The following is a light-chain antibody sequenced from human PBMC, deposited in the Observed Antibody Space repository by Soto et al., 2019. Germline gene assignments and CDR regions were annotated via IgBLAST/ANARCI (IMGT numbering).Light chain of an antibody. J-gene: IGLJ3*02. CDR2: SNN. V-gene: IGLV1-44*01. Sequence: QPVLTQPPSASGTPGQRVTISCSGSSSNIGGNTVNWYQQLPGTAPKLLIYSNNQRPSGVPDRFSGSKSGTSASLAISRLQSEDEADYYCAAWDDSLNGWVFGGGTKLTVL. CDR1: SSNIGGNT. CDR3: AAWDDSLNGWV.